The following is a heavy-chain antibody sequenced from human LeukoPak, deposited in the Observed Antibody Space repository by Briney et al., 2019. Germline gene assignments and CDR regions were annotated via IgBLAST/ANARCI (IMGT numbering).Heavy chain of an antibody. CDR3: ARWGESRYFNY. D-gene: IGHD3-16*01. J-gene: IGHJ4*02. CDR1: GGSITSNSYY. V-gene: IGHV4-39*01. CDR2: IYYSGSA. Sequence: SETLSLTCTVSGGSITSNSYYWGWIRQPPGKGLEWIGNIYYSGSASYNPSLKSRVTISVDTSTNQFSLKLTSVTAADTAVYYCARWGESRYFNYWGQGTLFTVSS.